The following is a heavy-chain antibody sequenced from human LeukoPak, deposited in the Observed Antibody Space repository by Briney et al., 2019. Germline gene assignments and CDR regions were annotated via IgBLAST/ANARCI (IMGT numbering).Heavy chain of an antibody. CDR3: ARYSGSSLVDY. D-gene: IGHD1-26*01. Sequence: SETLSLTCTVSVGSISSSSYYWGWIRQPPGKGLEWIGSIYYSGSTYYNPSLKSRVTISVDTSKNQFSLKLSSVTAADTAVYYCARYSGSSLVDYWGQGTLVTVSS. CDR1: VGSISSSSYY. CDR2: IYYSGST. V-gene: IGHV4-39*07. J-gene: IGHJ4*02.